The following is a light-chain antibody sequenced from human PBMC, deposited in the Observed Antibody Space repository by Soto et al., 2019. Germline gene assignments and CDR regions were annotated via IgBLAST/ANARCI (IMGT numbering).Light chain of an antibody. CDR3: CSYAGSYV. CDR2: EVS. Sequence: QSALTQPASVSGSPGQSITISCTGTSSDVGSYNLVSWYQQHPGKALKLMIYEVSKRPSGVSNRFSGSKSGNTASLTISGLQAEDEADYYCCSYAGSYVFGTGTKVTVL. CDR1: SSDVGSYNL. J-gene: IGLJ1*01. V-gene: IGLV2-23*02.